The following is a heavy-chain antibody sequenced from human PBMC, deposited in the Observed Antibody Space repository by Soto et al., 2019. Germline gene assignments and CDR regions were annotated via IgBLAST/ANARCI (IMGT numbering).Heavy chain of an antibody. Sequence: ASVKVSCRASGYSFTDYHIHWVRQAPGQGLEWLGRINPKSGGTSTAQKFQGWVTMTRDRSISTVYMELTRLRSDDTAVYFCARGHSTDCSNGVCSFFYNHEMDVWGQGTTVTVSS. D-gene: IGHD2-8*01. CDR3: ARGHSTDCSNGVCSFFYNHEMDV. J-gene: IGHJ6*02. V-gene: IGHV1-2*04. CDR2: INPKSGGT. CDR1: GYSFTDYH.